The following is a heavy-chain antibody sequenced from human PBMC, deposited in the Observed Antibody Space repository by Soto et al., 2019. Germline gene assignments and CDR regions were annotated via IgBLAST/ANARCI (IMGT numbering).Heavy chain of an antibody. CDR3: ARDSITMIVDY. V-gene: IGHV3-48*03. D-gene: IGHD3-22*01. J-gene: IGHJ4*02. CDR1: GFTFSSYE. CDR2: ISSSGSTI. Sequence: GGSLRLSCAASGFTFSSYEMNWVRQAPGKGLEWVSYISSSGSTIYYADSVKGRFTISRDNAKNSLYLQMNSLRAEDTAVYYCARDSITMIVDYWGQGTLGTVSS.